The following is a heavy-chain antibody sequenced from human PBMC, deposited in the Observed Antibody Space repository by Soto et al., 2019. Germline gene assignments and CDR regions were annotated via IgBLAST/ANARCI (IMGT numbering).Heavy chain of an antibody. D-gene: IGHD4-4*01. CDR2: ISYDGSNK. CDR1: GFTFSSYA. Sequence: GALRLSCAASGFTFSSYAMHWVRQAPGKGLEWVAVISYDGSNKYYADSVKGRFTISRDNSKNTLYLQMNSQRAEDTAVYYCARGTVTTSDYYYYYYMDVWGKGTTVTVSS. CDR3: ARGTVTTSDYYYYYYMDV. J-gene: IGHJ6*03. V-gene: IGHV3-30-3*01.